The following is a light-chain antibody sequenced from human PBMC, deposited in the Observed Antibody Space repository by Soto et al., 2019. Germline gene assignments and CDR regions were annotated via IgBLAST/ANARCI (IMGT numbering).Light chain of an antibody. CDR2: EVS. V-gene: IGLV2-14*01. CDR1: SSDVGGYNY. CDR3: AAWDDSLSGYV. Sequence: QSALTQPASVSGSPGQSITISCTGTSSDVGGYNYVSWYQQHPGKAPKLMIYEVSNRPSGVSNRFSGSKSGNTASLTISGLRSEDEADYYCAAWDDSLSGYVFGTGTKVTVL. J-gene: IGLJ1*01.